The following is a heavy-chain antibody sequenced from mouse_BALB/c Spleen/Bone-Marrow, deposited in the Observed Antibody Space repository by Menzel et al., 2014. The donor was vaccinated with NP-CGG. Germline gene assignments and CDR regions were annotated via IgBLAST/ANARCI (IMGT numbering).Heavy chain of an antibody. J-gene: IGHJ2*01. CDR3: ARTWTNDYFDY. CDR2: KWAGGTT. Sequence: VMLVESGPGLVAPSQSLSITCTVSGFSLTSSGVHWVRQPPGRGLEWLGVKWAGGTTSYNSALMSRLSISRDNSKSQVFLKMNSLQTDDSAIYYCARTWTNDYFDYWGQGTTRTVSS. V-gene: IGHV2-9*02. CDR1: GFSLTSSG.